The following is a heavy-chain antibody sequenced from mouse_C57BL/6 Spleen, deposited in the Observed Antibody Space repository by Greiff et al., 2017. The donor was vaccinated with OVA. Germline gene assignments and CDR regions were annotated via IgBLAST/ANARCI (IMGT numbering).Heavy chain of an antibody. CDR1: GFTFSDYG. CDR2: ISSGSSTI. D-gene: IGHD1-1*01. CDR3: AREDYGSGGFAY. J-gene: IGHJ3*01. Sequence: EVHLVESGGGLVKPGGSLKLSCAASGFTFSDYGMHWVRQAPEKGLEWVAYISSGSSTIYYADTVKGRFTISRDNAKNTLFLQMTSLRSEDTAMYYCAREDYGSGGFAYWGQGTLVTVSA. V-gene: IGHV5-17*01.